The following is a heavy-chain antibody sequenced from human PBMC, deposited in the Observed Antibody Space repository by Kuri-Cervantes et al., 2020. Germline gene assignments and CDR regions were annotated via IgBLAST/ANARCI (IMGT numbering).Heavy chain of an antibody. CDR3: ATDDGSNYGFDY. CDR1: GYNFTSYG. J-gene: IGHJ4*02. D-gene: IGHD1-26*01. Sequence: ASVKVSCKASGYNFTSYGISWVRQAPGQGLEWMGWISAYNGNTNYAQKLQGRVTMTTDTSTSTAYMELRSLRSDDTAMYYRATDDGSNYGFDYWGQGTPATVSS. V-gene: IGHV1-18*01. CDR2: ISAYNGNT.